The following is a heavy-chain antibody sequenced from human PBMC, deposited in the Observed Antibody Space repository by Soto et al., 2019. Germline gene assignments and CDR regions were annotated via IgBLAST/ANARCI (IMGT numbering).Heavy chain of an antibody. CDR3: ARDTIWFGSGMDV. J-gene: IGHJ6*02. CDR1: GGVFSGYY. V-gene: IGHV4-34*01. D-gene: IGHD3-10*01. Sequence: KPSGTLSLTCAVYGGVFSGYYWSWIRQPPGKGLEWIGEINHSGSTNYNPSLKSRVTISVDTSKNQFSLKLGSVTAADTAVYYCARDTIWFGSGMDVWGQGTTVTAP. CDR2: INHSGST.